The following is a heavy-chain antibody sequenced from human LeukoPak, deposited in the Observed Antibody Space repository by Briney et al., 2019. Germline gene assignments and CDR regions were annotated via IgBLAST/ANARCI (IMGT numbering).Heavy chain of an antibody. CDR2: IYPSGTT. V-gene: IGHV4-4*07. CDR1: GASISSSY. CDR3: ARDSPRDNIVYYYYMDV. D-gene: IGHD3-16*02. Sequence: PSETLSLTCTVSGASISSSYWRWIRQSAGKGLELIGRIYPSGTTNYNPSLRSRVTISVDKSKNQFSLNLTSVTAADTAIYYCARDSPRDNIVYYYYMDVWGKGTTVTVSS. J-gene: IGHJ6*03.